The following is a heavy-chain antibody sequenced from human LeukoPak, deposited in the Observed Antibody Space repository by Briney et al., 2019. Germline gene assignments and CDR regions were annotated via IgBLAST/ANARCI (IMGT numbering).Heavy chain of an antibody. CDR2: INHSGST. J-gene: IGHJ5*02. V-gene: IGHV4-34*01. CDR3: ARLSYSSSWYKKPFDP. D-gene: IGHD6-13*01. CDR1: GGSFSGYY. Sequence: PSETLSLACAVYGGSFSGYYWSWIRQPPGKGLEWIGEINHSGSTNYNPSLKSRVTISVDTSKNQFSLKLSSVTAADTAVYYCARLSYSSSWYKKPFDPWGQGTPVTVSS.